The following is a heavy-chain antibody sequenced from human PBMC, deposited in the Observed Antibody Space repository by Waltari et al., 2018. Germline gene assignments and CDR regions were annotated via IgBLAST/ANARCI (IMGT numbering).Heavy chain of an antibody. J-gene: IGHJ3*02. CDR2: INHSGST. Sequence: QVQLQQWGAGLLKPSETLSLTCDVYGGSFSGYYWRWISQPPGKGLEWIGEINHSGSTNYNPSLKSRVTISVDTSKNQFSLKLSSVTAADTAVYYCARSMVVAATYDAFDIWGQGTMVTVSS. V-gene: IGHV4-34*01. CDR1: GGSFSGYY. D-gene: IGHD2-15*01. CDR3: ARSMVVAATYDAFDI.